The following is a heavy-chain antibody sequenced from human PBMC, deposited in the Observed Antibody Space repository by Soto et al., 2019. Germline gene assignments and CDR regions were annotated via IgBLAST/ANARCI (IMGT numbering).Heavy chain of an antibody. D-gene: IGHD4-17*01. CDR3: AKSPSYYGAFDY. CDR1: GFTFDDYA. V-gene: IGHV3-9*01. Sequence: EVQLVESGGGLVQPGRSLRLSCAASGFTFDDYAMHWVRQAPGKGLEWVSGISWNSGRIGYADSVKGRLTISRDNAKNSLYLHMNSLRAEDTAFYYCAKSPSYYGAFDYWGQGTLVTVSS. CDR2: ISWNSGRI. J-gene: IGHJ4*02.